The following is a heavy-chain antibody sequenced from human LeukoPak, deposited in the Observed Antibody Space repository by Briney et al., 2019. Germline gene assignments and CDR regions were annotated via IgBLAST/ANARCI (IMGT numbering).Heavy chain of an antibody. V-gene: IGHV3-23*01. CDR2: ISGSGGTA. CDR1: GFTFSSYA. D-gene: IGHD1-14*01. J-gene: IGHJ4*02. CDR3: ATLPVEKGLLPYYFDY. Sequence: GGSLRLSCAASGFTFSSYAMSWVRQAPGKGLEWVSGISGSGGTANYADSVKGRFTIFRDNFKNTLYVQMSSLRVEDTAVYFCATLPVEKGLLPYYFDYWGQGTLVTVSS.